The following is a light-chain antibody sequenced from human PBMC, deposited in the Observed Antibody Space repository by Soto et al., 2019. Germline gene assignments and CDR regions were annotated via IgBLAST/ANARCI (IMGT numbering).Light chain of an antibody. CDR3: QHYNSYSEA. CDR2: GAS. Sequence: DIQMTQSPSSLSASVGDRVTISCRASQSISTYLHWYQQKAGKAPKLLIYGASSLQSGVPSRFSGSGSGTEFTLTISSLQPDDFATYYCQHYNSYSEAFGQGTKVDIK. V-gene: IGKV1-5*01. J-gene: IGKJ1*01. CDR1: QSISTY.